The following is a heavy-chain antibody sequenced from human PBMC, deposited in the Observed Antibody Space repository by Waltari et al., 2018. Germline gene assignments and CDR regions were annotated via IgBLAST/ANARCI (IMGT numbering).Heavy chain of an antibody. D-gene: IGHD4-17*01. V-gene: IGHV3-21*01. CDR2: ISDSATST. CDR3: ARRAQGHNGDYRDY. CDR1: GCTFCTFT. Sequence: EVRLVAPGGGLVRHGRSLRLSCAVSGCTFCTFTMNWVRQAPGKGRECVSTISDSATSTCYSNSVKCRFTTPRDNAGNSLILKMNNLGAEDTAVYICARRAQGHNGDYRDYWGQGTRVTVSS. J-gene: IGHJ4*02.